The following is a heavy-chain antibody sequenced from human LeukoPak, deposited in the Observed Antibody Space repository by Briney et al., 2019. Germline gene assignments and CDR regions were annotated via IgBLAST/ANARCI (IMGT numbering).Heavy chain of an antibody. CDR3: ARDHPYYDILTGHPIDY. J-gene: IGHJ4*02. CDR2: INPNSGGT. Sequence: ASVKVSCKASGYTFTGYYMHWVRQAPGQGLEWMGWINPNSGGTNYAQKFQGRVTMTRDTSISTAYMELSRLRSDDTAVYYCARDHPYYDILTGHPIDYWGQGTLVTVSS. CDR1: GYTFTGYY. V-gene: IGHV1-2*02. D-gene: IGHD3-9*01.